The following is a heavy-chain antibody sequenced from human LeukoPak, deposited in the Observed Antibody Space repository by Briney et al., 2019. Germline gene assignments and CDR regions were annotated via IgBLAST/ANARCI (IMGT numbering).Heavy chain of an antibody. V-gene: IGHV5-51*01. CDR3: PTPPANWFDP. CDR1: GYSFTIYW. Sequence: GESLKISCKCSGYSFTIYWIGGVRPMPGKGLEWMGSIYLGVSHTRYSPSFQGQVTISADKSISTAYLQWTSLKASDRAIYYCPTPPANWFDPWGQGTLVTVST. CDR2: IYLGVSHT. J-gene: IGHJ5*02.